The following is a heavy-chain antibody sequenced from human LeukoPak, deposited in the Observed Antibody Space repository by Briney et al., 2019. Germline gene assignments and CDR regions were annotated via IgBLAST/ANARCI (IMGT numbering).Heavy chain of an antibody. Sequence: GGSLRLSCAASGFTFSSYWMHWVRQAPGKGLEWVSSISSSSSYIYYADSVKGRFTISRDNAKNSLYLQMNSLRAEDTAVYYCARPLPPGYSSSWYEDWYFDLWGRGTLVTVSS. CDR3: ARPLPPGYSSSWYEDWYFDL. CDR2: ISSSSSYI. V-gene: IGHV3-21*01. CDR1: GFTFSSYW. J-gene: IGHJ2*01. D-gene: IGHD6-13*01.